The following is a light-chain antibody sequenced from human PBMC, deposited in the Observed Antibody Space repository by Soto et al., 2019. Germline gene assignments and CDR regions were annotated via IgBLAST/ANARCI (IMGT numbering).Light chain of an antibody. CDR2: DAS. J-gene: IGKJ2*01. V-gene: IGKV3-20*01. Sequence: EIVLTQSPGTLSLSPGERATLSCRASQSVTSNYLAWYQQKPGQAPRLLICDASSRATGIPDRFSGSGSGTDFTLTIARLEPEDFAVYYCPQYGTSPYSFGQGTKLEIK. CDR1: QSVTSNY. CDR3: PQYGTSPYS.